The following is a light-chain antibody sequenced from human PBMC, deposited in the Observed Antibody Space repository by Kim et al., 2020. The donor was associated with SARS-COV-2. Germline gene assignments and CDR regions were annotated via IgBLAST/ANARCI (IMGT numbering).Light chain of an antibody. CDR2: GKN. CDR1: SLRSYY. Sequence: SSELTQDPAVSVALGQTVRITCQGDSLRSYYASWYQQKPGQAPVLVIYGKNNRPSGIPDRFSGSSSGNKASLTITGAQAEDEADYYCNSRDSSVNHLVVFGGGTQLTVL. CDR3: NSRDSSVNHLVV. J-gene: IGLJ2*01. V-gene: IGLV3-19*01.